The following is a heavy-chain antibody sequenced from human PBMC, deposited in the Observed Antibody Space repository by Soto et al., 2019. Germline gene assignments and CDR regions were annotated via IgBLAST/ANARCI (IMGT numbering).Heavy chain of an antibody. J-gene: IGHJ4*02. V-gene: IGHV2-5*02. CDR3: VYRDFGDDFFQF. CDR2: MYWDDNE. CDR1: GFSLTTQGVH. D-gene: IGHD4-17*01. Sequence: QITLKESGPTLVKPTQTLTLTCTFSGFSLTTQGVHVGWIRQPPGKALAWLALMYWDDNELYSPSLKNRLTITKDTSKSQVVLTLATVDPVDTATYYCVYRDFGDDFFQFWGQGILVNVSS.